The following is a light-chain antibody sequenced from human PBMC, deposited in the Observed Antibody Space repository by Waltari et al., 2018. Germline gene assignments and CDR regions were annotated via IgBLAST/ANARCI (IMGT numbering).Light chain of an antibody. CDR1: QSISNY. V-gene: IGKV3-11*01. CDR3: QQRSNWLT. J-gene: IGKJ4*01. Sequence: EIVLTQSPATLSLAPGQRATLSCRTSQSISNYLAWYQQKPGQAPRLLIYDASNRATGIPARFSGSGSGTDFTLTITSLEPEDVAVYYCQQRSNWLTFGGGTKVEIK. CDR2: DAS.